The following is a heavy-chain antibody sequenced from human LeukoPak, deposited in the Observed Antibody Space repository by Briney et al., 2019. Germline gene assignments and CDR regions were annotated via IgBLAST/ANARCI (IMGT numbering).Heavy chain of an antibody. CDR2: ISYDGSNK. Sequence: GGSLRLSCAASGFTFSSYAMSWVRQAPGKGLEWVAVISYDGSNKYYADSVKGRFTISRDNSKNTLYLQMNSLRAEDTAVYYCAKPVGKYSSSWYSLGYWGQGTLVTVSS. D-gene: IGHD6-13*01. CDR1: GFTFSSYA. V-gene: IGHV3-30*18. CDR3: AKPVGKYSSSWYSLGY. J-gene: IGHJ4*02.